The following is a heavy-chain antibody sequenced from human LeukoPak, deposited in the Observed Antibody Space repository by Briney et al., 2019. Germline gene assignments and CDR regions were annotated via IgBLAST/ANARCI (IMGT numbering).Heavy chain of an antibody. D-gene: IGHD3-9*01. V-gene: IGHV3-23*01. Sequence: GGSLRLSCAVAGLNFWNTGMSWVRQAPGKGLEWVSAIGGGGSDTKYTDSVKGRFTILRDISKNTLYLQMNSLRADDTAVYYCAKFSPYDILTGSKYCLDCWGQGTLVTVSS. CDR1: GLNFWNTG. CDR2: IGGGGSDT. CDR3: AKFSPYDILTGSKYCLDC. J-gene: IGHJ4*02.